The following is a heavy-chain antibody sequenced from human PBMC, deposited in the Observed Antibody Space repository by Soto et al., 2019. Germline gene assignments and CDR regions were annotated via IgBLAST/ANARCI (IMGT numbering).Heavy chain of an antibody. V-gene: IGHV3-7*01. CDR1: GFTFNSYW. J-gene: IGHJ3*01. CDR3: ARVSRRNTFDV. Sequence: GGSLRLSCAASGFTFNSYWMTWVRQAPGKGLEWVANINTDGSQKHSVDSVKGRFTFSRDNAKNSLYLQMNSLRVEDTAVYYCARVSRRNTFDVWGQGTMVTV. CDR2: INTDGSQK.